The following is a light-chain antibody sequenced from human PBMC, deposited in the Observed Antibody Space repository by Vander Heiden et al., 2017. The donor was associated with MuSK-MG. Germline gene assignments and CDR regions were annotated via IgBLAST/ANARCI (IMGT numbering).Light chain of an antibody. Sequence: QSALAQPDSVSGSPGQSITVSYTGTSRDDGGYYLVSCYQQHPAKPHNLIFYDGSNRPAGFADLFSASKSGNTASLTISGRKGEEGADYYGTSDTSSDTWVFGGGTKLTVL. CDR1: SRDDGGYYL. CDR2: DGS. CDR3: TSDTSSDTWV. V-gene: IGLV2-14*03. J-gene: IGLJ3*02.